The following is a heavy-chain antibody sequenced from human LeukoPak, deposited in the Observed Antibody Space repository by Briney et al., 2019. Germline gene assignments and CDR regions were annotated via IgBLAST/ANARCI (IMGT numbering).Heavy chain of an antibody. V-gene: IGHV4-59*12. J-gene: IGHJ3*02. CDR1: GGSISSYY. Sequence: SETLSLTCTVSGGSISSYYWSWIRQPPGKGLEWIGYIYYSGSTNYNPSLKSRVTISVDTSKNQFSLKLSSVTAADTAVYYCARTGDIVVVPAAIGAFDIWGQGTMVTVSS. D-gene: IGHD2-2*01. CDR2: IYYSGST. CDR3: ARTGDIVVVPAAIGAFDI.